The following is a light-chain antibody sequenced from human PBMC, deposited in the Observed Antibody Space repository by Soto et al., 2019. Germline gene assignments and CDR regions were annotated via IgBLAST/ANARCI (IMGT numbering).Light chain of an antibody. J-gene: IGLJ1*01. Sequence: QSVLTQPPSASGTAGQVVTISCSGGDSNIGSNSVYWYQHLPRMAPKLLIYYNNQRPSGVPDRFSGSRSGTSASLAIVGLRSEDEAVYYCAAWDASLSACVFGNGTRSTS. CDR2: YNN. CDR1: DSNIGSNS. V-gene: IGLV1-47*02. CDR3: AAWDASLSACV.